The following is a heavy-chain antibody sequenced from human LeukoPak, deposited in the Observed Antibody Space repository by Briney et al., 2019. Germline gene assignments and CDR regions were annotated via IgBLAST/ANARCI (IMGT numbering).Heavy chain of an antibody. CDR2: ISSSSSYI. D-gene: IGHD6-19*01. CDR3: ARDPYSSGWLTYYFDY. Sequence: PGGSLRLSCAASGYTFSIYSMIWVRQATGKGLVCVSSISSSSSYIYYADSVKGRFTISRDNAKNSLYLQMNSLRAEDTAVYYCARDPYSSGWLTYYFDYWGQGTLVTVSS. J-gene: IGHJ4*02. CDR1: GYTFSIYS. V-gene: IGHV3-21*01.